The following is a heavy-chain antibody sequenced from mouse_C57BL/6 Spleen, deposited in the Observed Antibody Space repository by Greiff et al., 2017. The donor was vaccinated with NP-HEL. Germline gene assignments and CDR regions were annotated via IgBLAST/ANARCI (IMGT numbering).Heavy chain of an antibody. CDR2: INPYNGDT. CDR3: ARTYYGSSPFDY. D-gene: IGHD1-1*01. Sequence: VQLKESGPELVKPGDSVKISCKASGYSFTGYFMNWVMQSHGQSLEWIGRINPYNGDTFYNQKFKGKATLTVDKSSSTAHMELRSLTSEDSAVYYGARTYYGSSPFDYWGQGTTLTVSS. CDR1: GYSFTGYF. V-gene: IGHV1-20*01. J-gene: IGHJ2*01.